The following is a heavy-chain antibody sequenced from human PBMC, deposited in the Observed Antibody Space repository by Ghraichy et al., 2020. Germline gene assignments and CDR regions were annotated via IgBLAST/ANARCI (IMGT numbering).Heavy chain of an antibody. CDR3: AREYCSGGRCFFGTGGSHVDH. J-gene: IGHJ4*02. CDR1: GFTFSGYW. CDR2: INSGGTNL. D-gene: IGHD2-15*01. V-gene: IGHV3-74*01. Sequence: GGSLRLSCAGSGFTFSGYWMHWVRQAPGEGLVWVSRINSGGTNLIYADSVKGRFTISRDNAKNTLYLQMNSLRPEDTAVYYCAREYCSGGRCFFGTGGSHVDHWGQGTLVTVSS.